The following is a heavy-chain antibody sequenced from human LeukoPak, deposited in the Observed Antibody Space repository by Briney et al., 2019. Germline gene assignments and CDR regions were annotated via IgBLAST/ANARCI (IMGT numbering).Heavy chain of an antibody. V-gene: IGHV3-33*06. CDR1: GFTFSSYG. CDR3: AKDQSSVGADY. J-gene: IGHJ4*02. Sequence: GRSLRLSCAASGFTFSSYGMHWVRQAPGKGLEWVAVIWYDGSNKYYADSVKGRFTISRDNSKNTLYLQMNSLRAEDTAVYYCAKDQSSVGADYWGQGTLVTVSS. CDR2: IWYDGSNK. D-gene: IGHD1-26*01.